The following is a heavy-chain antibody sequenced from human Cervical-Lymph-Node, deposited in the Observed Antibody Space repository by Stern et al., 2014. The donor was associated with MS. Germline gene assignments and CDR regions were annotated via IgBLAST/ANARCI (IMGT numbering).Heavy chain of an antibody. J-gene: IGHJ4*02. CDR1: GYSFTAFF. Sequence: QVQLVQSGTKMQKPGASVKVSCKASGYSFTAFFIHWVRQVPGQGLEWMGLLNPNSDDPTYAPNFQDRVTLTRDTSIGTAYLELSRLTSADTAVYYCAREATRIVVGIDYWGQGTQVTVSS. V-gene: IGHV1-2*06. CDR2: LNPNSDDP. CDR3: AREATRIVVGIDY. D-gene: IGHD3-22*01.